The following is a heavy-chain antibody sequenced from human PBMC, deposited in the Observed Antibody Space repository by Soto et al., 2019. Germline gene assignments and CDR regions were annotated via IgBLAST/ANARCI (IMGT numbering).Heavy chain of an antibody. Sequence: EVQLVESGGGLVQPGGSLRLSCAVSGFTFSNYWMSWVRQAPGKGLEWVANIKGDGSEIHYLDTVKGRFTTSRDNAKNSLYLQMKYLGVEDTAVYYCARHHSGDYGYWGQGTVVTVS. D-gene: IGHD4-17*01. CDR3: ARHHSGDYGY. CDR2: IKGDGSEI. CDR1: GFTFSNYW. J-gene: IGHJ1*01. V-gene: IGHV3-7*04.